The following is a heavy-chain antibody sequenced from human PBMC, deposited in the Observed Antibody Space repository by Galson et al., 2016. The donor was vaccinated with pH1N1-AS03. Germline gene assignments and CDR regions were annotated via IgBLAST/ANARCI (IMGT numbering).Heavy chain of an antibody. CDR3: AKTVEYTSSWNPFDY. J-gene: IGHJ4*02. CDR1: GFAFSNYG. Sequence: SLRLSCAASGFAFSNYGMNWVRQAPGKGLEWVAFIRSDGSVKYYEDSVKGRFATSRDNSNNTLSLQMNSLRPEDTAVYYCAKTVEYTSSWNPFDYWGQGTLVTVSS. V-gene: IGHV3-30*02. D-gene: IGHD6-13*01. CDR2: IRSDGSVK.